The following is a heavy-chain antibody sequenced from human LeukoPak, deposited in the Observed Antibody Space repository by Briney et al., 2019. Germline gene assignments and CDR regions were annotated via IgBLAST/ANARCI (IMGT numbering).Heavy chain of an antibody. D-gene: IGHD5-18*01. CDR1: GYTFTSYY. CDR3: ARVRFDWGQLWVLLFDY. J-gene: IGHJ4*02. Sequence: ASVKVSCKASGYTFTSYYMHWVRQAPGQGLEWMGIINPSGGSTSYAQKFQGRVTMTTDTSTSTAYMELRSLRSDDTAVYYCARVRFDWGQLWVLLFDYWGQGTLVTVSS. CDR2: INPSGGST. V-gene: IGHV1-46*01.